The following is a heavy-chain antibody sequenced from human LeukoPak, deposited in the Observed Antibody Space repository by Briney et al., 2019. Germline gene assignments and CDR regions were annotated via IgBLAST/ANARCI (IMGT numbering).Heavy chain of an antibody. CDR3: ARSLHYYGSGSPPVAWFDP. D-gene: IGHD3-10*01. J-gene: IGHJ5*02. CDR1: GYTFTSYA. CDR2: IDAGNGNT. V-gene: IGHV1-3*01. Sequence: ASVKVSCKASGYTFTSYAMHWVRQAPGQRLELMGWIDAGNGNTKYSQKFQGRVTITRDTSASTAYMELSSLRSEDTAVYYCARSLHYYGSGSPPVAWFDPWGQETLVTVSS.